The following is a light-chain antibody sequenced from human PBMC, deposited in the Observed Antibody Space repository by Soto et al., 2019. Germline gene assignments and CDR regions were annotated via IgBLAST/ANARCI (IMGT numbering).Light chain of an antibody. V-gene: IGKV3-20*01. CDR1: QSLTINY. CDR2: GAS. J-gene: IGKJ4*01. Sequence: EIELTQSPGTLSSSPGERATLSCSPSQSLTINYFAWYQQKPGRALRLLIDGASTRATGIPDRFSGSGSGTDFTLTLSSLEPDGFAVYYCQQFRSSPLAFGGGTKVDIK. CDR3: QQFRSSPLA.